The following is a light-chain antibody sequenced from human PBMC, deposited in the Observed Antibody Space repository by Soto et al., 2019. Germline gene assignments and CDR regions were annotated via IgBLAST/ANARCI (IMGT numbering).Light chain of an antibody. CDR1: NSNIGSNY. CDR2: RAD. CDR3: AAWDDTLSGLV. J-gene: IGLJ2*01. V-gene: IGLV1-47*01. Sequence: QSVLTQPPSASGTPGQTVTISCSGRNSNIGSNYVYWYQQLPGTAPRLLMYRADQRPSGVPDRFSGSKSGTSASLAISGLRSEDEADYYCAAWDDTLSGLVFGGGIKLTVL.